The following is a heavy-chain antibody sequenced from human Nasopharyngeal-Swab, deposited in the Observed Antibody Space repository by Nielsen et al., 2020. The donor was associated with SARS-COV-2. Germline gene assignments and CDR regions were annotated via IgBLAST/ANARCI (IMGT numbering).Heavy chain of an antibody. CDR2: ISFGGVST. CDR1: GFTFRSHA. CDR3: ASGPRGSYLQFDN. V-gene: IGHV3-23*01. D-gene: IGHD1-26*01. J-gene: IGHJ4*02. Sequence: GSLRLSCAASGFTFRSHAMSWVRQAPGKGLEWVSGISFGGVSTYYADSVRGRFTISRDNAKNTLYLQMNSLRAEDTAVYYCASGPRGSYLQFDNWGQGTLVTVSS.